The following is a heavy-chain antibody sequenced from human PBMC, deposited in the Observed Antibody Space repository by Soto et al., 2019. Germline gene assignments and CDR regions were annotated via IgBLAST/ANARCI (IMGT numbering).Heavy chain of an antibody. V-gene: IGHV3-21*01. Sequence: LRLSCAASGFTFSSYIMNWVRQAPGKGLEWVSSISSTSNYIYYADSVKGRFTISRDNAKNSLYLQMNSLRAEDTAVYYCASGGFDGMDVWGQGTTVTVSS. CDR3: ASGGFDGMDV. CDR1: GFTFSSYI. D-gene: IGHD3-10*01. CDR2: ISSTSNYI. J-gene: IGHJ6*02.